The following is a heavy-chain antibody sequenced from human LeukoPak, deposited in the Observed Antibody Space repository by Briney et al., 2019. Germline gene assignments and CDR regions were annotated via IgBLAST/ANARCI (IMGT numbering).Heavy chain of an antibody. V-gene: IGHV3-9*03. J-gene: IGHJ3*02. CDR3: AKDMGCSSTSCYNDAFDI. D-gene: IGHD2-2*01. CDR1: GFTFDDYA. CDR2: ISWNSGSI. Sequence: GGSLRLSCAASGFTFDDYAMHWVRQAPGKGLEWVSGISWNSGSIGYADSVKGRFTISRDNAKNSLYLQMNSLRAEDMALYYRAKDMGCSSTSCYNDAFDIWGQGTMVTVSS.